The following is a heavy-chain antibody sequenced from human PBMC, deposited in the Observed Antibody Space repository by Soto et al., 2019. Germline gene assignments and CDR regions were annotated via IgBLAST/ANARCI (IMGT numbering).Heavy chain of an antibody. CDR3: AKGLIRYFDWFSHNYYYYGMDV. Sequence: PGGSLRLSCAASGFTFSSYGMHWVRQAPGKGLEWVAVISYDGSNKYYADSVKGRFTICRDNSKNTLYLQMNSLRAEDTAVYYCAKGLIRYFDWFSHNYYYYGMDVWGQGTTVTVSS. J-gene: IGHJ6*02. D-gene: IGHD3-9*01. CDR1: GFTFSSYG. CDR2: ISYDGSNK. V-gene: IGHV3-30*18.